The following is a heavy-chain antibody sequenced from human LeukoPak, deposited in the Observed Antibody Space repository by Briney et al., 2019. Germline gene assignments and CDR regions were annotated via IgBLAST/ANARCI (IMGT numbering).Heavy chain of an antibody. CDR3: GSGTPWVAFDI. CDR2: ISGSGGST. Sequence: GGSLRLSCAASGFTFSSYSMNWVRQAPGKGLEWVSAISGSGGSTYYADSAKGRFTISRDNSKNTLYLQMNSLRAEDTAVYYCGSGTPWVAFDIWGQGTMVTVSS. J-gene: IGHJ3*02. CDR1: GFTFSSYS. D-gene: IGHD1-26*01. V-gene: IGHV3-23*01.